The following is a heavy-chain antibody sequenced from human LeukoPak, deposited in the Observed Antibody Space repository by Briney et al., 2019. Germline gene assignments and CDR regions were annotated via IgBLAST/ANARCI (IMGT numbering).Heavy chain of an antibody. CDR1: GGSFSGYY. V-gene: IGHV4-34*01. CDR2: INHSGST. Sequence: PSETLSLTCAVYGGSFSGYYWSWIRQPPGKGLEWIGEINHSGSTNYNPSLKSRVTISVDTSKNQFSLKLSSVAAADTAVYYCARGTVAGRRGDFQHWGQGILVTVSS. CDR3: ARGTVAGRRGDFQH. D-gene: IGHD6-19*01. J-gene: IGHJ1*01.